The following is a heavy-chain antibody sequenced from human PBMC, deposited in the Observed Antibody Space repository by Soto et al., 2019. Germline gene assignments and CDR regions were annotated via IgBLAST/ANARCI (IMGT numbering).Heavy chain of an antibody. CDR2: IRRKVSGGTT. V-gene: IGHV3-49*03. Sequence: EVQLVESGGGLVQPGRSLRLSCTASGFTFGDYDMSWFRQAPGKGLEWVGFIRRKVSGGTTEYAASVKGRFTISRDDSKSIAYLQMNSLKTEDTAVYYCTRHFSGSGGWGQGTLVTVSS. CDR1: GFTFGDYD. D-gene: IGHD2-15*01. J-gene: IGHJ4*02. CDR3: TRHFSGSGG.